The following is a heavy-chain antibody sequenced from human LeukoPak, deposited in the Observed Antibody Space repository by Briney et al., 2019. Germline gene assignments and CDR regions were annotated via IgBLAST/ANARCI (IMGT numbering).Heavy chain of an antibody. V-gene: IGHV4-59*01. J-gene: IGHJ6*04. CDR3: ARDRSLDIVVPPGLDV. D-gene: IGHD2-2*03. CDR2: TYYSGST. CDR1: GGSISSYY. Sequence: SETLSLTCTVSGGSISSYYWSWIRQPPGKGLEWIGYTYYSGSTNYNPSLKSRVTISVDTSKNQFSLKLSSVTAADTAVYYCARDRSLDIVVPPGLDVWGKGATVTVSS.